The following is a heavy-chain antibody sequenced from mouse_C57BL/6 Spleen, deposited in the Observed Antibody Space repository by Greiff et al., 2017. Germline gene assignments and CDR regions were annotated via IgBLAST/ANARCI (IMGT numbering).Heavy chain of an antibody. V-gene: IGHV5-4*01. CDR1: GFTFSSYA. J-gene: IGHJ2*01. CDR3: ARDRSWVDY. CDR2: ISDGGSYT. Sequence: EVQLVESGGGLVKPGGSLKLSCAASGFTFSSYAMSWVRQTPEKRLEWVATISDGGSYTYYPDNVKGRFTISRDNAKNNLYLQMSHLKSEDTAMYYCARDRSWVDYWGQGTTLTVSS.